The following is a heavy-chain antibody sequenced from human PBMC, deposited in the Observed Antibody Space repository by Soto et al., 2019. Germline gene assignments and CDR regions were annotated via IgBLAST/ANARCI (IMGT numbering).Heavy chain of an antibody. Sequence: QVQLVQSGAEVKKPGSSVKVACKASGGTFSSYTISWVRQAPGQGLEWMGRIIPILGIANYAQKFQGRVTITADKSTSTAYMELSSLRSEDTAVYYCARDVPVAGTNYWGQGTLVTVSS. D-gene: IGHD6-19*01. J-gene: IGHJ4*02. CDR2: IIPILGIA. V-gene: IGHV1-69*08. CDR3: ARDVPVAGTNY. CDR1: GGTFSSYT.